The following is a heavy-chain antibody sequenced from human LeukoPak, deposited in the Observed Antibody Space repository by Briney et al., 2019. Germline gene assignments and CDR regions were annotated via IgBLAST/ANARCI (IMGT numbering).Heavy chain of an antibody. D-gene: IGHD3-3*01. J-gene: IGHJ5*02. CDR2: IYYSGST. Sequence: PSETLSLTCTVSGGSISSYYWSWIRQPPGKGLEWIGNIYYSGSTNYNPSLKSRVTISVDTSKNQFSLKLSSVTAADTAVYYCARDHLANLASRLFDPWGQGTLVTVSS. V-gene: IGHV4-59*01. CDR3: ARDHLANLASRLFDP. CDR1: GGSISSYY.